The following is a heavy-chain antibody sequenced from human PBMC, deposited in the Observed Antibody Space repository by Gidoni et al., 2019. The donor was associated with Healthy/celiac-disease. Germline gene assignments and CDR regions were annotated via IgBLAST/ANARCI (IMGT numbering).Heavy chain of an antibody. CDR1: GFSLSTSGMC. CDR3: ARINPAGFEDY. Sequence: QFTWRESGPALVKPTQTLTLTCTFSGFSLSTSGMCVSWIRQPPGKALEWLAPIDWDDDKYYSPSLKTRLTISKDTSKHQVVLTMTNMDPVDTASYYCARINPAGFEDYWGQGTLVTVSS. CDR2: IDWDDDK. D-gene: IGHD3-9*01. J-gene: IGHJ4*02. V-gene: IGHV2-70*01.